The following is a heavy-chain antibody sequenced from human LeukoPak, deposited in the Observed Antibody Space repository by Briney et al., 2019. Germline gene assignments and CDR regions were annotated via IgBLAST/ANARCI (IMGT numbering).Heavy chain of an antibody. CDR2: ISGSGGSI. CDR1: GFTFSTYG. J-gene: IGHJ4*02. CDR3: AKDRGWFGGSLANFDD. D-gene: IGHD3-10*01. Sequence: GGSLRLSCAGSGFTFSTYGMTWVRQAPGKGLEWVSAISGSGGSIYYADSVKGRFTISRDNSKNTLFLQMNSLRAEDTAVYYCAKDRGWFGGSLANFDDWGQGTLVTVSS. V-gene: IGHV3-23*01.